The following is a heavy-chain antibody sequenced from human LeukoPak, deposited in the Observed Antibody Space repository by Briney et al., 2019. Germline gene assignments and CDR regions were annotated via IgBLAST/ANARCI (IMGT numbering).Heavy chain of an antibody. CDR1: GFTFSKYA. CDR2: ISGSGGST. J-gene: IGHJ4*02. V-gene: IGHV3-23*01. Sequence: PGGSLRLSCVASGFTFSKYAMSWVRQAPGKGLEWVSAISGSGGSTYYADSVKGRFTISRDNSKNTLYLQMNSLRAEDTAVYYCAKDLRRDSTSPFDYWGQGTLVTVSS. D-gene: IGHD3-22*01. CDR3: AKDLRRDSTSPFDY.